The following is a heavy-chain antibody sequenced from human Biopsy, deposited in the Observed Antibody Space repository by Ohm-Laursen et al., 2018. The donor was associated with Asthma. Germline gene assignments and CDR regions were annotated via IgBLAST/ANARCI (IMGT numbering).Heavy chain of an antibody. CDR2: ISYDGNHK. Sequence: SLRLSCAASGFMFRSFGMHWVRQAPGKGLEWVAVISYDGNHKFYEDSVKGRVTISRDISKNTLSPQMNSLRAEDTAVYYCARAYGGNFFSGAFDIWGQGTMVTVSS. CDR1: GFMFRSFG. V-gene: IGHV3-30*03. J-gene: IGHJ3*02. D-gene: IGHD4-23*01. CDR3: ARAYGGNFFSGAFDI.